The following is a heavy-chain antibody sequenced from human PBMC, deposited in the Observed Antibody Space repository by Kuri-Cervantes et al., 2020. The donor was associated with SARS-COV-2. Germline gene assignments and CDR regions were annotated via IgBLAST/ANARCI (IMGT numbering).Heavy chain of an antibody. V-gene: IGHV4-34*01. CDR3: ARPRSRVVVTSDAFDI. J-gene: IGHJ3*02. Sequence: SETLSLTCAVYGGSFSGYYWSWIRQPPGKGLEWIGEINHSGSTNYNPSLKSRVTVSVDTSKNQFSLKLSSVTAADTAVYYCARPRSRVVVTSDAFDIWGQGTMVTVSS. CDR1: GGSFSGYY. CDR2: INHSGST. D-gene: IGHD3-22*01.